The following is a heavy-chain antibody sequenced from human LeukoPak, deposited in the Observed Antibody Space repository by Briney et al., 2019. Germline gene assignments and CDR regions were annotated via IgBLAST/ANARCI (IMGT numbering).Heavy chain of an antibody. D-gene: IGHD3-22*01. Sequence: SQTLLLTCAISGDSVSSNSAAWNWIRQSPSRGLEWLGRTYYRSKWYNDYAVTINPDTSKNQFSLQLNSVTPEDTAVYYCARDYYDSSGYSHYDYWGQGTLVTVSS. CDR2: TYYRSKWYN. J-gene: IGHJ4*02. CDR1: GDSVSSNSAA. V-gene: IGHV6-1*01. CDR3: ARDYYDSSGYSHYDY.